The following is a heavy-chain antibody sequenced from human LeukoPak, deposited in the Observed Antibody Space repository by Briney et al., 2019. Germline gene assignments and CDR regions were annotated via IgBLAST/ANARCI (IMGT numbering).Heavy chain of an antibody. V-gene: IGHV3-33*01. J-gene: IGHJ4*02. CDR2: IWYDGSNK. D-gene: IGHD3-16*02. CDR3: ARSFDDYVWGSYRTHFDY. CDR1: GFTFSSYG. Sequence: GGSLRLSCAASGFTFSSYGMHWVRQAPGKGLEWVAFIWYDGSNKYYADSVKGRFTIYRDNSKNTLYPQMNSLRAEDTAVYYCARSFDDYVWGSYRTHFDYWGQGTLVTVSS.